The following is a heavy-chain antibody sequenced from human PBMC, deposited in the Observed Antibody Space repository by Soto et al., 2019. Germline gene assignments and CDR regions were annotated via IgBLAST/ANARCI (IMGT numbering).Heavy chain of an antibody. J-gene: IGHJ4*02. V-gene: IGHV1-3*01. Sequence: ASVKVSCKASGYTFTSYAMHWVRQAPGQRLEWMGWINAGNGNTKYSQKFQGRVTITRDTSASTAYMELSSLRSEDTAVYYCASEVPGGWYGGGLGYWGQGTLVTVSS. CDR1: GYTFTSYA. CDR2: INAGNGNT. CDR3: ASEVPGGWYGGGLGY. D-gene: IGHD6-19*01.